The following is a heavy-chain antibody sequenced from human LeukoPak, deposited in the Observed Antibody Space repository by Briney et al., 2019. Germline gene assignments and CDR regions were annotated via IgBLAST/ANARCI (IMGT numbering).Heavy chain of an antibody. CDR1: GDSVSSSTYY. V-gene: IGHV4-39*07. J-gene: IGHJ4*02. CDR3: ARVRPAVAGTHYFDY. CDR2: ICYSVST. D-gene: IGHD6-19*01. Sequence: PSETLSLTCTVSGDSVSSSTYYWDWIRQPPGKGLEWIGNICYSVSTYYNPSLRSRVTMSVDTSKNQFSLKLSSVTAADTAVYYCARVRPAVAGTHYFDYWGQGTLVTVSS.